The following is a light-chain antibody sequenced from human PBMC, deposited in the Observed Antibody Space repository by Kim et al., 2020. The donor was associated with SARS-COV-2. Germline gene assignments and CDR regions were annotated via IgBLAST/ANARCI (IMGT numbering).Light chain of an antibody. CDR1: QDISKY. CDR3: QQYDNLPYIFT. J-gene: IGKJ3*01. V-gene: IGKV1-33*01. Sequence: DIQMTQSPSSLSASVGDRVTITCQASQDISKYLNWYQQKPGKAPNLLIYDASNLETGVPARFSGSGSGTKFTFTITNLQPEDIATYYCQQYDNLPYIFTFGPGTKVDIK. CDR2: DAS.